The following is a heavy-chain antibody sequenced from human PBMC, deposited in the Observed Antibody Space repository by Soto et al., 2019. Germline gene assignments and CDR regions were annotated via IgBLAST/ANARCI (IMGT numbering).Heavy chain of an antibody. CDR2: IWCDGSNK. D-gene: IGHD3-10*01. Sequence: GGSLRLSCAASGFTFSSYAMSWVRQAPGKGLEWVAVIWCDGSNKYYADSVKGRFTISRDNSKNMLYLQMNSLRAEDTAVYYCAKNLGVRGALLDYWGQGTLVTVSS. V-gene: IGHV3-33*06. CDR3: AKNLGVRGALLDY. CDR1: GFTFSSYA. J-gene: IGHJ4*02.